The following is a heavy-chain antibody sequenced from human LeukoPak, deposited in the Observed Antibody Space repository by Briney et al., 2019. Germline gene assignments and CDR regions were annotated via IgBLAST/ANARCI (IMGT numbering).Heavy chain of an antibody. CDR2: ISRGGNSI. V-gene: IGHV3-11*01. CDR3: ARELPAGGTHGVSGLDV. Sequence: GGSLRLSCAASGFTFTDYYMSWIRRAPGKGLEWISYISRGGNSIYYADSVKGRFTIFRDNAKNASYLEMNNVTVDDTAIYYCARELPAGGTHGVSGLDVWGHGTTVTVSS. J-gene: IGHJ6*01. CDR1: GFTFTDYY. D-gene: IGHD3-16*01.